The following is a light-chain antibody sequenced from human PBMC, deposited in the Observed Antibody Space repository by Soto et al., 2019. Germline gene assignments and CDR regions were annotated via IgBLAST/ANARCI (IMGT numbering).Light chain of an antibody. J-gene: IGKJ2*01. CDR3: HQYSTPPYA. CDR1: QSVSGDY. CDR2: GAF. Sequence: EIVLTQSPGTLSLSPGERATLSCRASQSVSGDYFSWYRQKPGQAPRLLIYGAFSRATGIPDRFSGSGSGTDFTLTISRLEPEDFAVYYRHQYSTPPYAFGQGTKLEIK. V-gene: IGKV3-20*01.